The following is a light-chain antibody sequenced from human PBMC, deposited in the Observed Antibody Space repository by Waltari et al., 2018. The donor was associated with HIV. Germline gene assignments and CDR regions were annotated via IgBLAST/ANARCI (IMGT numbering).Light chain of an antibody. CDR3: QEYSGYFRT. CDR1: QDITNY. J-gene: IGKJ1*01. CDR2: KAS. V-gene: IGKV1-5*03. Sequence: DIQMTQSPSSLSASVGDRVTITCQASQDITNYLNWYQQKPGKAPKLLIYKASSLESGVPSRFSGSGSGTEYTLTISSLQPDDFATYYCQEYSGYFRTFGQGTKVEIK.